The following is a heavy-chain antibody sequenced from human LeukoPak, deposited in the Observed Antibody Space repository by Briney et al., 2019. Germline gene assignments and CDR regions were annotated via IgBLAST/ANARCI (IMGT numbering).Heavy chain of an antibody. J-gene: IGHJ6*03. CDR1: GYTFTSYY. D-gene: IGHD6-19*01. CDR3: ARGAIAVAGTLDNYYYYYMDV. Sequence: GASVKVSCKASGYTFTSYYMHWVRQAPGQGLEWMGIINPSGGSTSYAQKFQGRVTMTRDMSTSTVYMELSSLRSEDTAVYYCARGAIAVAGTLDNYYYYYMDVWGKGTTVTVSS. V-gene: IGHV1-46*01. CDR2: INPSGGST.